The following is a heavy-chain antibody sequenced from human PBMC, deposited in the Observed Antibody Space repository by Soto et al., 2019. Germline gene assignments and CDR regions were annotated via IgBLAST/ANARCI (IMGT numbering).Heavy chain of an antibody. J-gene: IGHJ4*02. Sequence: SETLSLTCTVSGSSISDEYHWTWIRQSPAKGLEWIGYISYTGTTYYNPSLKSRVTISGDTSKNQFSLRMASVTAADTAVYYCARQPTVNTTRRFFDSWGQGSLVTVSS. CDR1: GSSISDEYH. D-gene: IGHD4-17*01. V-gene: IGHV4-30-4*01. CDR2: ISYTGTT. CDR3: ARQPTVNTTRRFFDS.